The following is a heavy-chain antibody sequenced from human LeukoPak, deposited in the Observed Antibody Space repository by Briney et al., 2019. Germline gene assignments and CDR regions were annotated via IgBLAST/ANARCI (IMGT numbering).Heavy chain of an antibody. CDR3: ARGLYKNGWYYFDY. CDR1: GFTFSGYG. CDR2: LSYDGSNK. J-gene: IGHJ4*02. V-gene: IGHV3-33*01. D-gene: IGHD6-19*01. Sequence: GGSLRLSCAASGFTFSGYGIHWVRQAPGKGLEWVAFLSYDGSNKFYAASVKGRFTISRDNSENTLHLQMNSLKDEDTAVYYCARGLYKNGWYYFDYWGQGTLVTVSS.